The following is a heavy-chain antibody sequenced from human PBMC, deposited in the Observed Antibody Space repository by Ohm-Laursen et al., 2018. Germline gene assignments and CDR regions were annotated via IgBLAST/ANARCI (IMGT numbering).Heavy chain of an antibody. CDR2: ISGSGGST. V-gene: IGHV3-23*01. D-gene: IGHD1-7*01. Sequence: SLRLSCSASGFTFSSYAMSWVRQAPGKGLEWVSAISGSGGSTYYADSVKGRFTISRDNSKNTLYLQMNSLRAEDTAVYYCARGTGTTWKMDVWGQGTTVTVSS. CDR1: GFTFSSYA. J-gene: IGHJ6*02. CDR3: ARGTGTTWKMDV.